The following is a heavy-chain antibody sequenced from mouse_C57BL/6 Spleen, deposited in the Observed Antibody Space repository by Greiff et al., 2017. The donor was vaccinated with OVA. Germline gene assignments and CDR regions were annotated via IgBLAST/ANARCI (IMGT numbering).Heavy chain of an antibody. CDR2: ISYDGSN. CDR1: GYSITSGYY. D-gene: IGHD1-1*01. Sequence: EVKLMESGPGLVKPSQSLSLTCSVTGYSITSGYYWHWIRQFPGNKLEWMGYISYDGSNNYNPSLKNRISITRDTSKNQFFLKLNSVTTEDTATYYGAREGSSPPWFAYWGQGTLVTVSA. J-gene: IGHJ3*01. V-gene: IGHV3-6*01. CDR3: AREGSSPPWFAY.